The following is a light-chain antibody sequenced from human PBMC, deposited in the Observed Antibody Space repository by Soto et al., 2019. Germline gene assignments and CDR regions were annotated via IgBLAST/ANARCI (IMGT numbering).Light chain of an antibody. CDR1: QSVSSSY. V-gene: IGKV3-20*01. Sequence: EIVLTQSPGTLSLSPGERATLSCRASQSVSSSYLAWYQQKPGQAPRLLIYGASSRATGIPDRFSGSGSGTDFTLTISSLQSEDFAVYFCQQYNNWPFSFGQWTRLEI. CDR2: GAS. CDR3: QQYNNWPFS. J-gene: IGKJ5*01.